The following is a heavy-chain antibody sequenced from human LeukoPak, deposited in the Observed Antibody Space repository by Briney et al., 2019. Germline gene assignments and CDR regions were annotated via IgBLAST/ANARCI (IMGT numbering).Heavy chain of an antibody. Sequence: GEFLKISCKGSGYIFTSYWISWVRQMPGKGLEWMGRIDPSDSYTNYSPSFQGHVTISADKSISTAFLQWSSLKASDTAMYYCATSPSGSSYLLDYWGQGTLVTVSS. V-gene: IGHV5-10-1*01. CDR3: ATSPSGSSYLLDY. CDR2: IDPSDSYT. J-gene: IGHJ4*02. D-gene: IGHD1-26*01. CDR1: GYIFTSYW.